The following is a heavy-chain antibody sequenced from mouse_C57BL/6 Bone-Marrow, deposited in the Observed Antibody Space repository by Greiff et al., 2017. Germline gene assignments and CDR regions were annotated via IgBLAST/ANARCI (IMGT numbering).Heavy chain of an antibody. CDR2: IYPRSGNT. Sequence: QVQLQQSGAELARPGASVKLSCKASGYTFTSYGISWVKQRTGQGLEWIGEIYPRSGNTYYNEKFKGKATLTADKSSSTAYMELRSLTSADSAVYFCGGSPYYDYDVTWFAYWGQGTLVTVSA. CDR3: GGSPYYDYDVTWFAY. V-gene: IGHV1-81*01. J-gene: IGHJ3*01. CDR1: GYTFTSYG. D-gene: IGHD2-4*01.